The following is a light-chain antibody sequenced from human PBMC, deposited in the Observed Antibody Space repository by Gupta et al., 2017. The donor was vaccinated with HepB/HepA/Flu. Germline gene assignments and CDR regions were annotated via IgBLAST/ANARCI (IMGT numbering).Light chain of an antibody. J-gene: IGLJ2*01. CDR1: SSDVGGYNY. CDR3: YSYGGSKF. V-gene: IGLV2-8*01. CDR2: EVT. Sequence: QSALTQPPSASGSPGQSVTISCTGTSSDVGGYNYVSRYPQHPGKAPKLIIYEVTKRPSGVPYRFTGSKYGTMAYLTVSGLLADDESYYSCYSYGGSKFFGGGTKLTVL.